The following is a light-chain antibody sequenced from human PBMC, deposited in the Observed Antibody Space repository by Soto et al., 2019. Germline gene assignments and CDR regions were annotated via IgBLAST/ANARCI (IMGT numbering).Light chain of an antibody. CDR2: DAS. Sequence: EVVLTQSPASLSVSPGERVTLSCRASQSVSSSYLAWYQQKPGQAPRLLMYDASKRATGIPARFSGSGSGTDFTLTISSLEPEDFAVYYCQQRDIWPWTFGQGTRLEIK. CDR1: QSVSSSY. J-gene: IGKJ5*01. CDR3: QQRDIWPWT. V-gene: IGKV3D-20*02.